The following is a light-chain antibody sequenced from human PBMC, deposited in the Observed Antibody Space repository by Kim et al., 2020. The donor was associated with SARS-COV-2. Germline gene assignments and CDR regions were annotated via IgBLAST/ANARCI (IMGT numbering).Light chain of an antibody. V-gene: IGLV3-1*01. J-gene: IGLJ1*01. CDR2: QDD. CDR1: DLGDKY. Sequence: SYELTQPPSVSVSPGQTASITCSGDDLGDKYTCWYQQKPGQSPLLVIYQDDRRPSGIPDRFSGSNSGNTATLTISGTQAMDEADYYCQTWDGITVVF. CDR3: QTWDGITVV.